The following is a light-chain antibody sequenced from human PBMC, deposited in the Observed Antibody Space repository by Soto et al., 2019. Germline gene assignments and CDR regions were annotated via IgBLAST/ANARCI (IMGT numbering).Light chain of an antibody. CDR2: ATS. V-gene: IGKV1-39*01. Sequence: DIQMTQSPSSLSAAVGDRVTITCRASQDINKYLNWYRQTPGKAPNLLIFATSTLHSGFPSRFSGSRSGTDFSLTISSLQPEDFATYYCQQSYSSPYTFGQGTKLEL. J-gene: IGKJ2*01. CDR1: QDINKY. CDR3: QQSYSSPYT.